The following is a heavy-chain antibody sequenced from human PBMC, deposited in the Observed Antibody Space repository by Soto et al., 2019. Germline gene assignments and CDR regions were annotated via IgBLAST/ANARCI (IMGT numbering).Heavy chain of an antibody. J-gene: IGHJ6*02. Sequence: QVQLQQWGAGLLKPSETLSLTCAVYGGSFSGYYWSWIRQPPGKGLEWIGEINHSGSTNYNPSLKSPVTISVDTSKNQFSLKLSSVTAADTAVYYCARVKRPKLRLGGYYYYGMDVWGQGTTVTVSS. CDR1: GGSFSGYY. CDR3: ARVKRPKLRLGGYYYYGMDV. V-gene: IGHV4-34*01. CDR2: INHSGST. D-gene: IGHD5-12*01.